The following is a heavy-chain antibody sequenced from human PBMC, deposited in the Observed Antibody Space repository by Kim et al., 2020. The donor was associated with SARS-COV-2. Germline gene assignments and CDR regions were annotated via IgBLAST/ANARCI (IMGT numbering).Heavy chain of an antibody. CDR3: ARDVCSGGSCYLYYYYYMDV. D-gene: IGHD2-15*01. Sequence: SQTLSLTCAISGDSVSSNSAAWNWIRQSPSRGLEWLGRTYYRSKWYNDYAVSVKSRITINPDTSKNQFSLQLNSVTPEDTAVYYCARDVCSGGSCYLYYYYYMDVWGKGTTVTVSS. CDR2: TYYRSKWYN. CDR1: GDSVSSNSAA. J-gene: IGHJ6*03. V-gene: IGHV6-1*01.